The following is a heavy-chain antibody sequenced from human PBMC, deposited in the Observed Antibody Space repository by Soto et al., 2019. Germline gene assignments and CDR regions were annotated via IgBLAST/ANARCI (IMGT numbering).Heavy chain of an antibody. D-gene: IGHD1-26*01. V-gene: IGHV3-30-3*01. CDR3: ARDREGAAPDLYYGMGV. J-gene: IGHJ6*02. Sequence: GGSLRLSCAASGFTFSSYAMHWVRQAPGKGLEWVAVISYDGSNKYYADSVKGRFTISRDNSKNTLYLQMNSLRAEDTAVYYCARDREGAAPDLYYGMGVWGQGDTVTVSS. CDR1: GFTFSSYA. CDR2: ISYDGSNK.